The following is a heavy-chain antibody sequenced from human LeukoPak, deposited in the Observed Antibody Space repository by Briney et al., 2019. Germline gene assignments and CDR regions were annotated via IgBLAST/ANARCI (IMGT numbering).Heavy chain of an antibody. V-gene: IGHV4-30-2*01. CDR3: ARGGGSYSSNWFDP. CDR2: IYHSGST. Sequence: PSETLSLTCAVSGGSISSGGYSWSWIQQPPGKGLEWIGYIYHSGSTYYNPSLKSRVTISVDRSKNQFSLTLSSVPAADTAVYYCARGGGSYSSNWFDPWGQGTLVTVSS. CDR1: GGSISSGGYS. J-gene: IGHJ5*02. D-gene: IGHD1-26*01.